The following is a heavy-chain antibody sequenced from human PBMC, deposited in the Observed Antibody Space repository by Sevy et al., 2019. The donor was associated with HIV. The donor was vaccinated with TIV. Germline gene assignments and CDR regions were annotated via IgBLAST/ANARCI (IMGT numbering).Heavy chain of an antibody. D-gene: IGHD2-21*02. CDR1: GFTFDDYG. V-gene: IGHV3-20*04. J-gene: IGHJ4*02. Sequence: GGSLRLSCVASGFTFDDYGMSWVRQVPGKVLEWVSSMIWNGGSKTCADSVKGRFIISRDNGKNSLYLQMNSLRAEDTALYFCAREKSCGGACYHFDYWGQGTLVTVSS. CDR2: MIWNGGSK. CDR3: AREKSCGGACYHFDY.